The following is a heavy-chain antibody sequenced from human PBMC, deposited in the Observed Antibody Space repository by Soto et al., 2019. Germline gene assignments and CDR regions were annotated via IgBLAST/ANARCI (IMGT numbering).Heavy chain of an antibody. D-gene: IGHD2-15*01. V-gene: IGHV1-69*13. Sequence: GASVKVSCKASGGTFSSYAISWVRQAPGQGLEWMGGVIPIFGTANYAQKFQGRVTITADESTSTAYMELSSLRSEDTAVYYCARASRAAYGMDVWGQGTTVTVSS. CDR3: ARASRAAYGMDV. J-gene: IGHJ6*02. CDR1: GGTFSSYA. CDR2: VIPIFGTA.